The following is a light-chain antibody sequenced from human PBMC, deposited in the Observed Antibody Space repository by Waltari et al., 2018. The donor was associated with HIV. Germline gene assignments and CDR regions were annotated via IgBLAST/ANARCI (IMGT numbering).Light chain of an antibody. CDR3: QSYDSSLSGSDVV. Sequence: QSVVTQPPSVSGAPGPRVTISCTGSSSNIGAGSDVHWYQQLPGTAPKLLIYGNSPRPSGVPDRFSGSKSGTSASLAITGLQAEDEADYYCQSYDSSLSGSDVVFGGGTELTVL. V-gene: IGLV1-40*01. CDR2: GNS. CDR1: SSNIGAGSD. J-gene: IGLJ2*01.